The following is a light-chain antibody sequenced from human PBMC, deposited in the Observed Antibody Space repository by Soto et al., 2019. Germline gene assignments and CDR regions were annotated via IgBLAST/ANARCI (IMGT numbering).Light chain of an antibody. CDR1: QSVSSN. V-gene: IGKV3-15*01. CDR3: QQYSNWLT. Sequence: EVVMTQSPATLSVSPGERPTLSCRASQSVSSNLAWYKQKPGQDPXXLLYGASTRATGIPARFSGIGSGTDFPLPISSLQSEYSAVYYCQQYSNWLTFGGGTKVDIK. J-gene: IGKJ4*01. CDR2: GAS.